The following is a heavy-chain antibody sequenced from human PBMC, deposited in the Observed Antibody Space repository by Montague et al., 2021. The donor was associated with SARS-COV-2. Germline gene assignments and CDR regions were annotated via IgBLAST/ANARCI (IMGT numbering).Heavy chain of an antibody. CDR2: IYYSGTT. CDR3: ARGLPYQMVAGPIPNYAMDV. D-gene: IGHD2-15*01. CDR1: GASISSGGFD. Sequence: TLSLTCTVSGASISSGGFDWSWLRQHPRKGLEWIGFIYYSGTTYHNPSLKSRLTISIDTSKNQFSLKLSSVTAADTAVHYCARGLPYQMVAGPIPNYAMDVWGQGTTVTVSS. J-gene: IGHJ6*02. V-gene: IGHV4-31*03.